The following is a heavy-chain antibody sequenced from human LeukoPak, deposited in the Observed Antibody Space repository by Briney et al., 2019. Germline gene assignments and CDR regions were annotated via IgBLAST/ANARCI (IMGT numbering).Heavy chain of an antibody. D-gene: IGHD3-3*02. CDR1: GFTFSHYY. Sequence: PGGSLRLSCAASGFTFSHYYMTWVRQAPGKGLEWVSSISGSSGYIFYADSVKGRFTISRDNAKNSLYLQMNSLRAEDTAVYFCARDRPRHFHFLRVSAFEIWGQGTMVTVSS. V-gene: IGHV3-21*04. CDR2: ISGSSGYI. CDR3: ARDRPRHFHFLRVSAFEI. J-gene: IGHJ3*02.